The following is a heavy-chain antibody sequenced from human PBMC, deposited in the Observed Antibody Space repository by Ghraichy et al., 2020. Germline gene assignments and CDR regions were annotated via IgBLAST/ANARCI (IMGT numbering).Heavy chain of an antibody. V-gene: IGHV3-15*01. D-gene: IGHD2-21*02. Sequence: GGSLRLSCAASGFTFSNAWMSWVRQAPGKGLEWVGRIKSKTDGGTTDYTAPVKGRFTISRDDSKNTLYLQMNSLKTEDTAVYYCTTTLFYLTHSGSDQQEYWGQGTLVTVSS. CDR3: TTTLFYLTHSGSDQQEY. CDR1: GFTFSNAW. J-gene: IGHJ4*02. CDR2: IKSKTDGGTT.